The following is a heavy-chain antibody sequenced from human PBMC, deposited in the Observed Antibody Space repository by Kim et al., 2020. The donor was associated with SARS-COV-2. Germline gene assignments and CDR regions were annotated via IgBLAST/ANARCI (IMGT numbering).Heavy chain of an antibody. V-gene: IGHV1-8*01. D-gene: IGHD2-15*01. J-gene: IGHJ4*02. Sequence: NSGNTGYAQKFQGRVTMTRNTSISTAYMELSSLRSEDTAVYYCARGVVDYWGQGTLVTVSS. CDR2: NSGNT. CDR3: ARGVVDY.